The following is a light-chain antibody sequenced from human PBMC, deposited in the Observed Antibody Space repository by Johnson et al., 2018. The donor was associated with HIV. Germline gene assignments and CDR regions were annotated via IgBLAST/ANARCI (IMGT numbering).Light chain of an antibody. J-gene: IGLJ1*01. CDR1: SSNIGNNY. CDR2: DNN. Sequence: QSVLTQPPSMSAAPGQRVTISCSGSSSNIGNNYVSWYQQVPGAAPKLLIYDNNRRPSGIPDRFSGSKSGTSATLDITGLQTGDEDDYYCGAWDTSLSASYVFGTGTKVTVL. CDR3: GAWDTSLSASYV. V-gene: IGLV1-51*01.